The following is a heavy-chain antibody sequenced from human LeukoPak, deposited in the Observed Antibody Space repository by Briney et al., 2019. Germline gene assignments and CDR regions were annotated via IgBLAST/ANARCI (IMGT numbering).Heavy chain of an antibody. CDR3: GSGAWATRLHS. CDR2: VFDGKTT. CDR1: GESLNYYY. Sequence: SDTLSLTCAVYGESLNYYYWSWIRQSPEKGLEWIGEVFDGKTTNYNPSLKSRVTISAVTSSNQFSLNLKSVTAADTAVYYCGSGAWATRLHSWAQGTLVIVSS. J-gene: IGHJ4*02. D-gene: IGHD5-24*01. V-gene: IGHV4-34*12.